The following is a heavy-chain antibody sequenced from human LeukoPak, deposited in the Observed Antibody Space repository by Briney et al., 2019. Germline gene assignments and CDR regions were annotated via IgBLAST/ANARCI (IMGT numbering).Heavy chain of an antibody. V-gene: IGHV3-48*03. D-gene: IGHD2-21*02. Sequence: GGSLRLSCAASGFTFSSYDMNWVRQAPGKGLEWVSYVGYNGVTIYYADSVKGRFTVSRDNAKNSLSLQMDSLRAEDTAVYYCARGLLGSPWGQGTLVTVSS. CDR2: VGYNGVTI. CDR3: ARGLLGSP. CDR1: GFTFSSYD. J-gene: IGHJ5*02.